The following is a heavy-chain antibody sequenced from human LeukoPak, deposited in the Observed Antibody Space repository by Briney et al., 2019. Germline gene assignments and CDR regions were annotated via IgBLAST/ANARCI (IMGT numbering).Heavy chain of an antibody. Sequence: PSETLSLTCTVSGGSISSGGYYWSWIRQPPGKGLEWIGYIYHSGSTYYNPSLKSRVTISVDRSKNQFSLKLSSVTAADTAVYYCAREVAAYIDYWGQGTLVTVSS. CDR2: IYHSGST. D-gene: IGHD6-19*01. J-gene: IGHJ4*02. CDR1: GGSISSGGYY. CDR3: AREVAAYIDY. V-gene: IGHV4-30-2*01.